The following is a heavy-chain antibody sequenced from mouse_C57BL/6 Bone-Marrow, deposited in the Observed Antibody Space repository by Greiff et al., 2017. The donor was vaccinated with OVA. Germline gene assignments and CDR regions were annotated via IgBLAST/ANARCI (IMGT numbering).Heavy chain of an antibody. CDR1: GYTFTSYT. Sequence: VQLQQSGAELARPGASVKMSCKASGYTFTSYTMHWVKQRPGQGLEWIGYINPSSGYTKYNQKFKDKATLTAGKSSSTAYMQLSSLTSEDSAVYYCARYYYGSSYLWYFDVWGTGTTVTVSS. J-gene: IGHJ1*03. V-gene: IGHV1-4*01. D-gene: IGHD1-1*01. CDR3: ARYYYGSSYLWYFDV. CDR2: INPSSGYT.